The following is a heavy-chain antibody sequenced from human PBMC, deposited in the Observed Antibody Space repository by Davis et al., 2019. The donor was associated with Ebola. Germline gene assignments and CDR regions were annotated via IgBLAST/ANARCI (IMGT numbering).Heavy chain of an antibody. CDR3: ARRLVATYFFDY. CDR1: GGSVSSSDNT. V-gene: IGHV4-30-2*05. Sequence: LRLSCTVSGGSVSSSDNTWSWIRQPPGKGLEWIGYIFHGGNTYYNPSLKSRVTISVDTSENQFSLKLSSVTAADTAVYYCARRLVATYFFDYWGRGTLVTVSS. D-gene: IGHD5-12*01. CDR2: IFHGGNT. J-gene: IGHJ4*02.